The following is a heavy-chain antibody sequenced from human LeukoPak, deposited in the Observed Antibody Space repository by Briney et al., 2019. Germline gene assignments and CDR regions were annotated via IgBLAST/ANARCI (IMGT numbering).Heavy chain of an antibody. J-gene: IGHJ6*03. CDR3: AKEGETEYYYYMDV. CDR2: ISSSGSTI. Sequence: PGGSLRLSCAASGFTFSDYYMSWIRQAPGKGLEWVSYISSSGSTIYYADSVKGRFTISRDNSKNTLYLQMNSLRAEDTAVYYCAKEGETEYYYYMDVWGKGTTVTISS. V-gene: IGHV3-11*04. D-gene: IGHD3-10*01. CDR1: GFTFSDYY.